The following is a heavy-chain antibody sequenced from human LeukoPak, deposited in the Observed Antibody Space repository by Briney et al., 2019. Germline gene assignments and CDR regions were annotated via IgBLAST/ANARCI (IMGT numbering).Heavy chain of an antibody. V-gene: IGHV3-66*01. CDR3: ARDTSASGLDY. Sequence: GGSLRLSCAASGFTVSTNYMGWVRLAPGKGLEWVSVIYSGGSTYYADSVKGRFTISRDNSKNTLYLQMNSLRAEDTAVYYCARDTSASGLDYWGQGTLVTVSS. J-gene: IGHJ4*02. D-gene: IGHD6-13*01. CDR1: GFTVSTNY. CDR2: IYSGGST.